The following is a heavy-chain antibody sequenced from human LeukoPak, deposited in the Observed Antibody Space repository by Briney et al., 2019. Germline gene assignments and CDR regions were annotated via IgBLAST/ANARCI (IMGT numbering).Heavy chain of an antibody. Sequence: GASVKVSCKASGYTFTSYYMHWVRQAPGQGLEWMGIINPSGGSTSYAQKFQGRVTMTRDTSTSTVYMELSSLRSEDTAVYYCVRAYSSGWISLRANDAFDIWGQGTMVTVSS. V-gene: IGHV1-46*01. CDR1: GYTFTSYY. CDR3: VRAYSSGWISLRANDAFDI. CDR2: INPSGGST. J-gene: IGHJ3*02. D-gene: IGHD6-19*01.